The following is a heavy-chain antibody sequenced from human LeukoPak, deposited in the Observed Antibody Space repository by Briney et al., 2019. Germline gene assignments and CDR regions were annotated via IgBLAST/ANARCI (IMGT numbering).Heavy chain of an antibody. CDR3: ARETDFWRTLDY. CDR1: GGSISSYY. D-gene: IGHD3-3*01. J-gene: IGHJ4*02. CDR2: IYYSGST. V-gene: IGHV4-59*01. Sequence: SETLPLTCTVSGGSISSYYWSWIRQPPGRGLEWIGYIYYSGSTNYNPSLKSRVTISVDTSKNHFSLSLSSVTAADTAVYYCARETDFWRTLDYWGQGTLVTVSS.